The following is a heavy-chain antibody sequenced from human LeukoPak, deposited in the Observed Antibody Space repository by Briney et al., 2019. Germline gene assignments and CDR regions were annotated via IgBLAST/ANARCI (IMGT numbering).Heavy chain of an antibody. CDR2: IRHDGSET. J-gene: IGHJ4*02. Sequence: GGSLRLSCAASGFTFSDYWMSWVRQAPGKGLEWVANIRHDGSETYYVDSLRGRFTISRDNAKNLVYLQMSSLRAEDTAIYYCARDETYDYESNGYLDFWGQGTVVTVSS. V-gene: IGHV3-7*01. CDR1: GFTFSDYW. D-gene: IGHD3-22*01. CDR3: ARDETYDYESNGYLDF.